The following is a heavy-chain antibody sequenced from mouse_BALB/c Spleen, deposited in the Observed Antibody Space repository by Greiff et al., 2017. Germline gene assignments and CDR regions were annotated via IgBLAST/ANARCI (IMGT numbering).Heavy chain of an antibody. D-gene: IGHD2-4*01. CDR1: GYTFTSYW. CDR2: INPSTGYT. J-gene: IGHJ3*01. V-gene: IGHV1-7*01. CDR3: ARWDYDWFAY. Sequence: VQLQESGAELAKPGASVKMSCKASGYTFTSYWMHWVKQRPGQGLEWIGYINPSTGYTEYNQKFKDKATLTADKSSSTAYMQLSSLTSEDSAVYYCARWDYDWFAYWGQGTLVTVSA.